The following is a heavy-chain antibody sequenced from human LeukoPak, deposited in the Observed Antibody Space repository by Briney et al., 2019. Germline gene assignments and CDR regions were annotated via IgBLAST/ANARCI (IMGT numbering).Heavy chain of an antibody. CDR2: INPNSGGT. D-gene: IGHD3-22*01. V-gene: IGHV1-2*02. CDR1: EYTFTGYY. J-gene: IGHJ4*02. Sequence: ASVKVSCKASEYTFTGYYMHWVRQAPGQGLEWMGWINPNSGGTNYAQKFQGRVTMTRNTSISTAYMELSSLRYEDTAVYYCARGPTYYYDSSGYFDYWGQGTLVTVSS. CDR3: ARGPTYYYDSSGYFDY.